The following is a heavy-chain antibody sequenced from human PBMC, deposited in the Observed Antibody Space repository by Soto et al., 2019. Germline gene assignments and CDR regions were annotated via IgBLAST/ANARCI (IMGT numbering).Heavy chain of an antibody. Sequence: SETLALTCTVSGGSVSSADYYWSWIRQPPGKGLGWIGYIYYSGSTYYNPSLKSRVTISVDTSKNQFSLKLSSVTAADTAVYYCARAGRDYYDRSSLLSLDYWGQGTLVTVSS. D-gene: IGHD3-22*01. J-gene: IGHJ4*02. CDR2: IYYSGST. CDR1: GGSVSSADYY. CDR3: ARAGRDYYDRSSLLSLDY. V-gene: IGHV4-30-4*01.